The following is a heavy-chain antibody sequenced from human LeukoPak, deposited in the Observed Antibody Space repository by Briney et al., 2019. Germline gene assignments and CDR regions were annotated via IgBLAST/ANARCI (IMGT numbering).Heavy chain of an antibody. J-gene: IGHJ6*02. V-gene: IGHV3-53*01. CDR1: GFTVSSNY. CDR3: ARDRVYYYGSGSPSPRYYYYGMDV. CDR2: IYSGGST. D-gene: IGHD3-10*01. Sequence: GGSLRLSCAASGFTVSSNYMSWVRQAPGKGLEWVSVIYSGGSTYYADSVKGRFTISRDNSKNTLYLQMNSLRAEDTAVYYCARDRVYYYGSGSPSPRYYYYGMDVWGQGTTVTVSS.